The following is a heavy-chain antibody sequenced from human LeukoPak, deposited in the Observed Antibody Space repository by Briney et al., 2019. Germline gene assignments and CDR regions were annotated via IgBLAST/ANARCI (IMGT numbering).Heavy chain of an antibody. CDR1: GFTFSNAW. V-gene: IGHV3-15*01. CDR2: IKSKTDGGTT. J-gene: IGHJ4*02. Sequence: GGSLRLFCAASGFTFSNAWMSWVRQAPGKGPEWVGRIKSKTDGGTTDYAAPVKGRFTISRDDSKNTLYLQMNSLRAEDTAVYYCAKDLNYPGDYYFDYWGQGTLVTVSS. CDR3: AKDLNYPGDYYFDY. D-gene: IGHD4-11*01.